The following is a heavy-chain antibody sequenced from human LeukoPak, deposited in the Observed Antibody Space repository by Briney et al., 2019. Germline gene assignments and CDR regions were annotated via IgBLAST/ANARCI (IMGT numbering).Heavy chain of an antibody. V-gene: IGHV3-66*01. J-gene: IGHJ4*02. CDR1: GFTFSTKY. CDR3: ARDSYGSSDYFPFDY. Sequence: GGSLRLSCAASGFTFSTKYMSWVRQAPGKGLEWVSGIYSGGSTYYSDSVKGRCTISRDNSKNTVYHQMKSRRAEEEAMYYCARDSYGSSDYFPFDYWGQGTLVTVSS. D-gene: IGHD3-22*01. CDR2: IYSGGST.